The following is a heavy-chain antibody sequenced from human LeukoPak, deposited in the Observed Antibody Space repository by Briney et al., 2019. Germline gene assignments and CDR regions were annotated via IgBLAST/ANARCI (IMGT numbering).Heavy chain of an antibody. CDR3: ARAACGSTSCYWVY. Sequence: GGSLRLSCAASGFTFSSYWMSWVRQAPGKGLEWVANIKQDGSEKYYVDSVKGRFIISRDNANNSLYLQMNSLRVEDTAVYYCARAACGSTSCYWVYWGQGTLVIVSS. D-gene: IGHD2-2*01. J-gene: IGHJ4*02. V-gene: IGHV3-7*01. CDR1: GFTFSSYW. CDR2: IKQDGSEK.